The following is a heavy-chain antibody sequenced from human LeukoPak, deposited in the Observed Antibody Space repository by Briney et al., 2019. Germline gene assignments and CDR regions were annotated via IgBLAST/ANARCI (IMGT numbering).Heavy chain of an antibody. CDR2: IYYSGST. V-gene: IGHV4-39*01. J-gene: IGHJ6*03. CDR3: ARQGGFVSGAATFRYYYYMDV. Sequence: SETLSLTRTVSGGSISSSSYYWGWIRQPPGKGLEWIGSIYYSGSTYYNPSLKSRVTISVDMSKDQFSLKLSSVTAADTAVYYCARQGGFVSGAATFRYYYYMDVWGKGTTVTVSS. D-gene: IGHD2-15*01. CDR1: GGSISSSSYY.